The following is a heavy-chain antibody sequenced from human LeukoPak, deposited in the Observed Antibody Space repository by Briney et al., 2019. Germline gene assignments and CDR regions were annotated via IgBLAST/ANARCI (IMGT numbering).Heavy chain of an antibody. D-gene: IGHD3-10*01. CDR1: GFTFSSYA. CDR2: LSGSGGST. V-gene: IGHV3-23*01. Sequence: GGSLRLSCAAAGFTFSSYAVSWVRQAPGKGLEWVSALSGSGGSTYYADSVKGRFTISRENSKNTLYLQMNSLRAEDTAVYYCAKCFFRSGSGYFDYWGQGTLVTVSS. CDR3: AKCFFRSGSGYFDY. J-gene: IGHJ4*02.